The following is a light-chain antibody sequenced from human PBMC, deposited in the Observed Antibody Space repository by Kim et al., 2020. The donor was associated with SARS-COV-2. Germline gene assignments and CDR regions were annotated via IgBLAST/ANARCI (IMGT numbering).Light chain of an antibody. J-gene: IGKJ3*01. V-gene: IGKV1-27*01. CDR3: QKYNSVPLT. CDR1: QGISSY. CDR2: AAY. Sequence: DIQMTQSPSSLSASVGDRVNITCRASQGISSYLAWYQQKPGKVPKLLIYAAYTLQSGVPSRFSGSGSGTDFTLTISSLQPEDVATYYCQKYNSVPLTFGPGTKVDIK.